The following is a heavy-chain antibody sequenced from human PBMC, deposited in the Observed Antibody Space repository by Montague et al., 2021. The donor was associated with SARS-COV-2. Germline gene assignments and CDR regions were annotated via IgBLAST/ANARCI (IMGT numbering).Heavy chain of an antibody. D-gene: IGHD6-25*01. CDR2: INHRGNT. CDR1: GGSFSDYY. CDR3: ARGQSGSCSGGWVPVALFDFYHYMDI. V-gene: IGHV4-34*01. J-gene: IGHJ6*03. Sequence: SETLSLTCAAYGGSFSDYYWSWVRRPPGKGLEWIGDINHRGNTNVSPNLKSRVTISVDTSKNQFSLKLTSVTAADSAVYYCARGQSGSCSGGWVPVALFDFYHYMDIWGRGTTVAVSS.